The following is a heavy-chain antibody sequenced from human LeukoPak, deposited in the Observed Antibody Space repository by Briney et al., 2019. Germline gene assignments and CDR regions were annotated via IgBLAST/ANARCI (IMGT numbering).Heavy chain of an antibody. D-gene: IGHD3-22*01. J-gene: IGHJ4*02. CDR2: ISGSGGNT. CDR1: GFTFSSYG. Sequence: KTGGSLRLSCAASGFTFSSYGMSWVRQAPGKGLEWVSVISGSGGNTDYADSVKGRFTISRDNSKNSLYLQMNSLRAEDTAVYYCARGLSYDSSGYFFEYFDYWGQGTLVTVSS. CDR3: ARGLSYDSSGYFFEYFDY. V-gene: IGHV3-23*01.